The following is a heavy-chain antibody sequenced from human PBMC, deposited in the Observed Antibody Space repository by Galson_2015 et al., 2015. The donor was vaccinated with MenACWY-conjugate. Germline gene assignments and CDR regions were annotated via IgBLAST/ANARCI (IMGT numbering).Heavy chain of an antibody. J-gene: IGHJ6*02. CDR3: ARHPPGGRGMDV. Sequence: QSGAEVKKPGESLKMSCQGSGYDFSDFWIGWVRQMPGKGLEWMGIIYPGDFDTRYSPSFHGQVTISADKSISTAYLQLHSLQASDTAMYYCARHPPGGRGMDVWGQGTTVTVSS. CDR1: GYDFSDFW. D-gene: IGHD1-26*01. CDR2: IYPGDFDT. V-gene: IGHV5-51*01.